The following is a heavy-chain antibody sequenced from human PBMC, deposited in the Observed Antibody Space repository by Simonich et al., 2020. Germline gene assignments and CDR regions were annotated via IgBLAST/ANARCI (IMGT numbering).Heavy chain of an antibody. D-gene: IGHD6-13*01. V-gene: IGHV4-38-2*01. CDR2: IYHSGST. J-gene: IGHJ6*02. Sequence: QVQLQESGPGLVKPSETLSLTCAVSGYSISSGYYWGWIRQPPGKGLVWIGSIYHSGSTYYNPTLKSRVTISVDTSKNQFSLKRRSVTAADTAVYYCARVGYSNYYYYGMDVWGQGTTVTVSS. CDR3: ARVGYSNYYYYGMDV. CDR1: GYSISSGYY.